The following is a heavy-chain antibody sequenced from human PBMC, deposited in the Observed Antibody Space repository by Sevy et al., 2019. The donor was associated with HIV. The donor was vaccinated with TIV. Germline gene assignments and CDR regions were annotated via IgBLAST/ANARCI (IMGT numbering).Heavy chain of an antibody. V-gene: IGHV3-30*02. D-gene: IGHD6-13*01. CDR1: GFTFSNFG. J-gene: IGHJ4*02. CDR3: AKDLAGPGRRYFDY. CDR2: IRYDGSDK. Sequence: GGSLRLSCTASGFTFSNFGMHWVRQVPGKGLEWVTFIRYDGSDKYYAASVKGRFTISRDISKNTLYLQMDSLRAEDTAIYYCAKDLAGPGRRYFDYWGQGTLVTVSS.